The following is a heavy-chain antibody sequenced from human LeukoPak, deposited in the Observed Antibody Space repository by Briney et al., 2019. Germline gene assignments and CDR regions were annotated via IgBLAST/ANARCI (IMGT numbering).Heavy chain of an antibody. CDR2: INHGGST. CDR3: ARVRGYYDSSGYYWGRSGYFDY. J-gene: IGHJ4*02. CDR1: GGSFSGYY. Sequence: SETLSLTCAVYGGSFSGYYWSWIRQPPGKGLEWIGEINHGGSTNYNPSLKSRVTISVDTSKNQFSLKLSSVTAADTAVYYCARVRGYYDSSGYYWGRSGYFDYWGQGTLVTVSS. V-gene: IGHV4-34*01. D-gene: IGHD3-22*01.